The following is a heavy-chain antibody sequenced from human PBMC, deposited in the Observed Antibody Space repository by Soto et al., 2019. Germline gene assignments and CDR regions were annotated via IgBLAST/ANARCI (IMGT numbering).Heavy chain of an antibody. CDR1: GFTFSSYG. Sequence: GWSLRLSCVASGFTFSSYGMHWVRQAPGKGLEWVAVISYDGSNKYYADSVKGRFTISRDNSKNTLYLQMNSLRAEDTAVYYCAKDQEASPVPYYYYYGMDVWGQGTTVTVSS. CDR2: ISYDGSNK. J-gene: IGHJ6*02. CDR3: AKDQEASPVPYYYYYGMDV. V-gene: IGHV3-30*18.